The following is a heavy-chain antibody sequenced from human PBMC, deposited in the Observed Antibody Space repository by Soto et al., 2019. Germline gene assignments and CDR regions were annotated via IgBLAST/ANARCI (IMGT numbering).Heavy chain of an antibody. CDR2: IYYSGST. V-gene: IGHV4-39*01. D-gene: IGHD3-10*01. CDR3: ARHLLWFGELSYFDS. Sequence: PSETLSLTCTVSGGSISSSSYYWGWIRQPPGKGLEWIGSIYYSGSTYYNPSLKSRVTISVDTSKNQFSLKLSSVTAADTAVYYCARHLLWFGELSYFDSWGQGTLVTVSS. CDR1: GGSISSSSYY. J-gene: IGHJ4*02.